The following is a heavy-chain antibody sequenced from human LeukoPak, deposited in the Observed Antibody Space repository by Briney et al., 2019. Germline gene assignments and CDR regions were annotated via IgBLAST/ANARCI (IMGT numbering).Heavy chain of an antibody. CDR2: ISYDGSNK. CDR3: ARWGNDYSQFDS. Sequence: GGSLRLSCAASGFTFSSSAMSWVRQAPGKGLEWVAVISYDGSNKYYADSVKGRFTISRDNSKNTLYLQMNSLRTEDTAVYFCARWGNDYSQFDSWGQGTLVTVS. J-gene: IGHJ4*02. V-gene: IGHV3-30-3*01. CDR1: GFTFSSSA. D-gene: IGHD4-11*01.